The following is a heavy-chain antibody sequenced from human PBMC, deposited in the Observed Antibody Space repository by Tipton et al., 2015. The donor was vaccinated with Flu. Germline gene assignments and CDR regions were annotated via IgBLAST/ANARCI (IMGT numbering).Heavy chain of an antibody. CDR3: ARDSGSGTQDY. CDR2: IYHSGNT. J-gene: IGHJ4*02. CDR1: GYSISSGYY. D-gene: IGHD3-10*01. V-gene: IGHV4-38-2*02. Sequence: TLSLTCNVSGYSISSGYYWVWIRQPPGKGLEWIGNIYHSGNTNYNPSLKSRVTISVDTSKNQFSLNLSSVTAADTAVYYCARDSGSGTQDYWGQGTLVTVSS.